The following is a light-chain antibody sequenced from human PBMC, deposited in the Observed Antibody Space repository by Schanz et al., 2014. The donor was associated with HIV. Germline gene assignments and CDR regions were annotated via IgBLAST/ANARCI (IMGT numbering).Light chain of an antibody. J-gene: IGKJ4*01. Sequence: EIVLTQSPVILSLSPGERATLSCRASQTVSSNSLGWYQQKRGQVPRLLIYSASRRANGIPDRFSGSGSGTDFTLTISRLEPEDVATYYCQSYNSAPLTFGGGTKVEI. V-gene: IGKV3-20*01. CDR2: SAS. CDR1: QTVSSNS. CDR3: QSYNSAPLT.